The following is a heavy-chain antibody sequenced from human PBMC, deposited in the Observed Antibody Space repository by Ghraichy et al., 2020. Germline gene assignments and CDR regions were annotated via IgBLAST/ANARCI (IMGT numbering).Heavy chain of an antibody. Sequence: GGSLRLSCAASGFTFSSYAMSWVRQAPGKGLVWVSSISGSGGSTDYADSVKGRFTISRDISKNTLYLQMNSLRAEDTAVYYCAKGRGYGDSRYFDHWGQGTLVTVSS. CDR2: ISGSGGST. CDR3: AKGRGYGDSRYFDH. J-gene: IGHJ4*02. V-gene: IGHV3-23*01. CDR1: GFTFSSYA. D-gene: IGHD4-17*01.